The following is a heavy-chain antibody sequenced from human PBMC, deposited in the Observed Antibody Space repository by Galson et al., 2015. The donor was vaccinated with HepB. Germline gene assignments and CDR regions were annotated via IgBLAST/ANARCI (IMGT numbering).Heavy chain of an antibody. CDR2: INQGASEK. D-gene: IGHD3-16*02. V-gene: IGHV3-7*03. J-gene: IGHJ4*02. Sequence: SLRLSCAASEFSFSNYWMTWVRQAPGKGPEWVANINQGASEKYYVDSVKGRFTISRDNAENSLYLQMNSLRAEDTAVCYCTTEGRYRSSAGIFEYWGQGALVTVSS. CDR3: TTEGRYRSSAGIFEY. CDR1: EFSFSNYW.